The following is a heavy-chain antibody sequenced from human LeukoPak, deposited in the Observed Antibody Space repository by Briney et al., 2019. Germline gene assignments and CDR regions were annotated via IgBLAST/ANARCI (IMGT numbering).Heavy chain of an antibody. D-gene: IGHD4-11*01. Sequence: SETLSLTCAVSGDSIRYYWSWIRQPPGRGLEWIGYIYYSGTTKYNTSLKSRVTISVDTSKKQFSLKLSSVTAADTAVYYCARWSDDYSNTYYMDVWGKGTTVTVSS. J-gene: IGHJ6*03. CDR3: ARWSDDYSNTYYMDV. V-gene: IGHV4-59*01. CDR1: GDSIRYY. CDR2: IYYSGTT.